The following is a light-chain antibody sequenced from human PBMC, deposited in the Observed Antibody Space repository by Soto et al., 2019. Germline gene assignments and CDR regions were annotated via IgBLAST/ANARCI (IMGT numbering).Light chain of an antibody. J-gene: IGKJ2*01. V-gene: IGKV3-20*01. CDR1: QSVSSSY. CDR3: HQYGSSPYT. CDR2: GAS. Sequence: EIGLTQSPGTLSLSPGERAPISCRASQSVSSSYLAWYQQKPGQAPRLLIYGASSRATGIPDRFSGSGAGTYVTRNISRLEPEDFAVYFCHQYGSSPYTFGQGTKLEIK.